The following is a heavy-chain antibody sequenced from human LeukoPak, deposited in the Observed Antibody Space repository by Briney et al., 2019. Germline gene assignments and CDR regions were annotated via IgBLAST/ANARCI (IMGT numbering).Heavy chain of an antibody. Sequence: SETLSLTCTISGGSISSYYWSWIRQPPGKGLEWIGYIYYSGSTNYNPPLKSRVTISVDTSKNQFSLKLSSVTAADTAVYYCARVDGSGSYDAPLDYYYYYMDVWGKGTTVTVSS. J-gene: IGHJ6*03. CDR3: ARVDGSGSYDAPLDYYYYYMDV. CDR1: GGSISSYY. CDR2: IYYSGST. D-gene: IGHD3-10*01. V-gene: IGHV4-59*01.